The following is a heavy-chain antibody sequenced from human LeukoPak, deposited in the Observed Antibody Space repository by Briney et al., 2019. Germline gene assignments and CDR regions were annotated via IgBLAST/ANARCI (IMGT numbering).Heavy chain of an antibody. CDR3: MDLRHSD. V-gene: IGHV3-7*01. J-gene: IGHJ4*02. CDR1: GFTFSSYS. Sequence: QPGGPLRLFCAASGFTFSSYSMNWLRQAPGKGLEWVATINGEGSDKYYVDSVKGRFIISRDNAKNSLHLRMSSLRVEDTAVYYCMDLRHSDWDQGTRVTVSS. D-gene: IGHD3-3*01. CDR2: INGEGSDK.